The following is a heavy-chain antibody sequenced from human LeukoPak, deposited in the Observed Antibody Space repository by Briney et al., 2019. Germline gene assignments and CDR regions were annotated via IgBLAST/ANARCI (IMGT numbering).Heavy chain of an antibody. CDR3: AREGELVWYYGY. CDR1: GFTFSSYS. J-gene: IGHJ4*02. D-gene: IGHD3-16*01. CDR2: ISSSSSYI. Sequence: GRSLRLSCAASGFTFSSYSMNWVRQAPGKGLEWVSSISSSSSYIYYADSVKGRFTISRDNAKNSLYLQMNSLRAEDTAVYYCAREGELVWYYGYWGQGTLVTVSS. V-gene: IGHV3-21*01.